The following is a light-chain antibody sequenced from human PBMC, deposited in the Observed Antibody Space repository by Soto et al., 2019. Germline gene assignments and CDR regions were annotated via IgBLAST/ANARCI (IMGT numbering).Light chain of an antibody. Sequence: QSVLTQPPAVSGSPGQSITISCTGTSSDVGGYIYVSWYQQHPGKAPKIMIYEVSNRPSGVSNRFSGSKSGNTASLTISGLQAEDEADYYCSSSTSSSTGVFGTGTKVTVL. CDR1: SSDVGGYIY. V-gene: IGLV2-14*01. CDR2: EVS. CDR3: SSSTSSSTGV. J-gene: IGLJ1*01.